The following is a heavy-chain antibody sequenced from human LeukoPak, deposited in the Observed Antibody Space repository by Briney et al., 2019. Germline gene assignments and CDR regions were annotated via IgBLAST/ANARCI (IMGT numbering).Heavy chain of an antibody. CDR2: ISGSGGST. D-gene: IGHD1-26*01. V-gene: IGHV3-23*01. CDR1: GFTFSSYA. CDR3: AKVGEWAYYFDY. Sequence: PGGSLRLSCAASGFTFSSYAMSWVRQAPGKGLEWVSAISGSGGSTYYADSVKGRFTISRDNSKNTLYLQMSSLRAEDTAVYYCAKVGEWAYYFDYWGQGTLVTVSS. J-gene: IGHJ4*02.